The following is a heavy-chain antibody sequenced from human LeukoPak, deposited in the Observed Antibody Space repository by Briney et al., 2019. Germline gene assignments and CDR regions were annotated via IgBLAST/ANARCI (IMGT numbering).Heavy chain of an antibody. Sequence: SGGSLRLSCTASGFTFDDYAMHWVRQAPGKGLEWVAKIKQDGSEKYYVDSVKGRFTISRDNAKNSLYLQMNSLRVEDTAVYYCARHPGSYYYSYYMDVWGKGTTVTVSS. CDR1: GFTFDDYA. CDR2: IKQDGSEK. D-gene: IGHD1-1*01. V-gene: IGHV3-7*01. J-gene: IGHJ6*03. CDR3: ARHPGSYYYSYYMDV.